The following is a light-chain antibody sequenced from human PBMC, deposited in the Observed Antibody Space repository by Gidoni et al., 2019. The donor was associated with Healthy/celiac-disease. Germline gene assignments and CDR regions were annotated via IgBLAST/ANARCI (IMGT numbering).Light chain of an antibody. Sequence: QSVLYSSNNKNYLAWYQRKPGQPPKLLIYWASTRESGVPDRFSGSGSGTDFTLTNSSLQAEDVAVYYCQQYYSTPPTFGGXTKVEIK. J-gene: IGKJ4*01. CDR3: QQYYSTPPT. CDR2: WAS. V-gene: IGKV4-1*01. CDR1: QSVLYSSNNKNY.